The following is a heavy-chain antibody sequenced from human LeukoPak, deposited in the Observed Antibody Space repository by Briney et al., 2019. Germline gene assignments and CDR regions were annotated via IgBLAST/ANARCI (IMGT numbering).Heavy chain of an antibody. CDR3: ARDYDFWSGYPSFDY. V-gene: IGHV3-21*01. CDR1: GFTFSSYS. CDR2: ISSSSSYI. D-gene: IGHD3-3*01. J-gene: IGHJ4*02. Sequence: GGSLRLSCAASGFTFSSYSMNWVRQAPGKGLEWVSSISSSSSYIYYADSVKGRFTISRDNAKNSLYLQMNSLRAEDTAVYYRARDYDFWSGYPSFDYWGQGTLVTVSS.